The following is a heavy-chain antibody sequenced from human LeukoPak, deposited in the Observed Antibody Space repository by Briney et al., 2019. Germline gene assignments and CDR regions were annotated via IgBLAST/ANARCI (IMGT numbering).Heavy chain of an antibody. Sequence: PGGSLRLSCAASGFTVSSNYMSWVRQAPGKGLEWVSVIYSGGSTYYADSVKGRFTISRDNSKNTLYLQMNSLRAEDTAVYYCARGFDPTIYYMDVWGKGTTVTVSS. J-gene: IGHJ6*03. CDR2: IYSGGST. CDR3: ARGFDPTIYYMDV. D-gene: IGHD5-24*01. CDR1: GFTVSSNY. V-gene: IGHV3-53*01.